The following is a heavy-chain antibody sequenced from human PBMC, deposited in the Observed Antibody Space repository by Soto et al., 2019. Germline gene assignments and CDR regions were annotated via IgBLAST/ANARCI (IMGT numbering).Heavy chain of an antibody. CDR2: ISAYNGNT. CDR3: ARIRFLEWFWFDP. D-gene: IGHD3-3*01. V-gene: IGHV1-18*01. J-gene: IGHJ5*02. CDR1: GGTFSSYA. Sequence: ASVKVSCKASGGTFSSYAISWVRQAPGQGLEWMGWISAYNGNTNYAQKLQGRVTMTTDTSTSTAYMELRSLRSDDTAVYYCARIRFLEWFWFDPWGQGALVTVS.